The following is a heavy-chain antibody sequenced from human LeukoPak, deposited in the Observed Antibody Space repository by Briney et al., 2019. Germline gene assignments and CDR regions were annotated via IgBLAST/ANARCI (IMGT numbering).Heavy chain of an antibody. CDR1: GGSFSGYY. Sequence: SETLSLTCAVSGGSFSGYYGSWIRQPPGKGLEWIGEINHSGSTNYNPSLKSRVTISVDTSKNQFSLQLSSVTAADTAVYYCARCKELLRWPKKLDYWDQGTLVTVSS. CDR3: ARCKELLRWPKKLDY. D-gene: IGHD4-23*01. J-gene: IGHJ4*02. CDR2: INHSGST. V-gene: IGHV4-34*01.